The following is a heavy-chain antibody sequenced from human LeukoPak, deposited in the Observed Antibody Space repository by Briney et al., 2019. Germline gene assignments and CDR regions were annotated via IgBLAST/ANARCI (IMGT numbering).Heavy chain of an antibody. CDR3: ARRGGYSSPSVSAYMDV. CDR2: IYPGDSDT. D-gene: IGHD6-6*01. J-gene: IGHJ6*03. CDR1: GYSFTSYW. Sequence: GESLKISCKGSGYSFTSYWIGWVRQMPGKGLEWMGIIYPGDSDTRYSPSFQGQVTISADKSISTAYLQWSSLKASDTAMYYCARRGGYSSPSVSAYMDVWGKGTTVTVSS. V-gene: IGHV5-51*01.